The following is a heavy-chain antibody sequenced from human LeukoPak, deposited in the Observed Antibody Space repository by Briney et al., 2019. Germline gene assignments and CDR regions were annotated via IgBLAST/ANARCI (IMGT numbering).Heavy chain of an antibody. CDR2: IYYSGST. Sequence: SSETLSLTCAVSGGSISSYYWSWIRHPPGKGLGWIGYIYYSGSTNYNPSLKSRVTISVDTSKNQFSLKLSSVTAADTAVYYCARGALLRYFDWLDPWGQGTLVTVS. V-gene: IGHV4-59*01. CDR1: GGSISSYY. CDR3: ARGALLRYFDWLDP. J-gene: IGHJ5*02. D-gene: IGHD3-9*01.